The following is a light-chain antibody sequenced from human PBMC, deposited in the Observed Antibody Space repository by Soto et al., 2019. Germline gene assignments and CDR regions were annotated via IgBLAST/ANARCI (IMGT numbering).Light chain of an antibody. CDR2: GAS. Sequence: EIVLTQSPGTLSLSPGERATLSCRASQSVSSNKLAWYQQKPGQAPRLLIYGASGRATGIPDRFSGSGSGTDFTLTISRLEPEDFAMYYCQQYGGAPFTFGPGTRV. CDR3: QQYGGAPFT. V-gene: IGKV3-20*01. CDR1: QSVSSNK. J-gene: IGKJ3*01.